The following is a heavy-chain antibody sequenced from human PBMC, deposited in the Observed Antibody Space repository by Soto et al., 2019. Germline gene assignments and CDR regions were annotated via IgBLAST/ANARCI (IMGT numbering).Heavy chain of an antibody. Sequence: EVQLLESGGGLVQPGGSLRLSCAASGFTFSSYAMSWVRLAPGKGLEWVSGISGSGDSTYYADSVKGRFTISRDNSKNTLYLQMNSLRAEDTAVYYCAKGVPGIAVAGTGYFQYWGQGTLVTVSS. D-gene: IGHD6-19*01. V-gene: IGHV3-23*01. CDR3: AKGVPGIAVAGTGYFQY. J-gene: IGHJ1*01. CDR2: ISGSGDST. CDR1: GFTFSSYA.